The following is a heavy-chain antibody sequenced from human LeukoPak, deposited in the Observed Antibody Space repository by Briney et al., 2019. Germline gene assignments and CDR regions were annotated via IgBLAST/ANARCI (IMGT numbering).Heavy chain of an antibody. CDR1: GGSLSDYY. Sequence: ETLSLTCAVYGGSLSDYYWSWVRQAPGKGLEWVSAISGSGGSTYYADSVKGRFTISRDNSKNTLYLQMNSLRAEDTAVYYCAKGPGYYYMGVWGKGTTVTVSS. J-gene: IGHJ6*03. CDR2: ISGSGGST. CDR3: AKGPGYYYMGV. V-gene: IGHV3-23*01.